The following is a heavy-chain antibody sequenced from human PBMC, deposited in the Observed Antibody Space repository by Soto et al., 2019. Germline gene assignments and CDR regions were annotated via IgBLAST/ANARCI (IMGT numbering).Heavy chain of an antibody. V-gene: IGHV3-66*01. Sequence: GGSLRLSCAASGLTVSSNYMSWVRQAPGKGLEWVSVIYSGGSTYYADSVKGRFTISRDNSKNTLYLQMNSLRAEDTAVYYCARGTTVTTFYFDYWGQGTLVTVSS. CDR1: GLTVSSNY. J-gene: IGHJ4*02. CDR3: ARGTTVTTFYFDY. CDR2: IYSGGST. D-gene: IGHD4-4*01.